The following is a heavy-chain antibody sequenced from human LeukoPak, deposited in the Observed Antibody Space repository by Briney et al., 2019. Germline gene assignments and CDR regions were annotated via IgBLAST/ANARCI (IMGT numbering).Heavy chain of an antibody. J-gene: IGHJ4*02. CDR1: GGTFSTYA. CDR2: IIPIFGTA. CDR3: TREPHRDFWSGLIFDY. D-gene: IGHD3-3*01. V-gene: IGHV1-69*01. Sequence: SVKVSCKATGGTFSTYAISWVRQAPGQGPEWMGGIIPIFGTANYAQKFQGRVTIIADESMSTAQMELSSLRSEDTAVYYCTREPHRDFWSGLIFDYWGQGLLVTVSS.